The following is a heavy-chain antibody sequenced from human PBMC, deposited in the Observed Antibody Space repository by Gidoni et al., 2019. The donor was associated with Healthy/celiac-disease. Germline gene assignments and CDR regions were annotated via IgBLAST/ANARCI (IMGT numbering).Heavy chain of an antibody. J-gene: IGHJ4*02. Sequence: EVQLVESGGGLVQPGGSLRLSCAASGFTFSSYEMNWVRQAPGKGLEWVSYISSSGSTIYYADSVKGRFTISRDNAKNSLYLQMNSLRAEDTAVYYCARVLRYFDWLLYDRGLADYWGQGTLVTVSS. D-gene: IGHD3-9*01. CDR1: GFTFSSYE. CDR2: ISSSGSTI. CDR3: ARVLRYFDWLLYDRGLADY. V-gene: IGHV3-48*03.